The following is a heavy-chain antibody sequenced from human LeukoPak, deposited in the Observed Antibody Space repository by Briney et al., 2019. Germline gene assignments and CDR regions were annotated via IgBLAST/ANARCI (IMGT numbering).Heavy chain of an antibody. D-gene: IGHD3-10*01. Sequence: SETLSLTCTVSGGSISSSNWWSWVRQPPGKGLVWIGEIYHSGSTNYNPSLKSRVTISVDKSKNQFSLKLSSVTAADTAVYYCVRGGYYGAGSYHTFDYWGQGILVSVSS. V-gene: IGHV4-4*02. J-gene: IGHJ4*02. CDR1: GGSISSSNW. CDR2: IYHSGST. CDR3: VRGGYYGAGSYHTFDY.